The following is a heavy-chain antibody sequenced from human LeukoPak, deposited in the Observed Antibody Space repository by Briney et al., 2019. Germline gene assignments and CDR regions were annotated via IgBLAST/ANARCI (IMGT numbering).Heavy chain of an antibody. CDR3: ARLGYCSGGSCYLNLVY. Sequence: SVKVSCKASGGTFSSYAISWVRQAPGQGLEWMGGIIPIFGTANYAQKFQGRATITADESTSTAYMELSSLRSEDTAVYYCARLGYCSGGSCYLNLVYWGQGTLVTVSS. V-gene: IGHV1-69*13. J-gene: IGHJ4*02. CDR2: IIPIFGTA. D-gene: IGHD2-15*01. CDR1: GGTFSSYA.